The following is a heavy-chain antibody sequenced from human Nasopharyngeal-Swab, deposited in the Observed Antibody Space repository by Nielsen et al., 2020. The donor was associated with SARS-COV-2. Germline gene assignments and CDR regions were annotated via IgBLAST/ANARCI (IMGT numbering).Heavy chain of an antibody. V-gene: IGHV3-23*01. CDR2: ISGSGGST. Sequence: GESLKISCAASGFTFSSYAMSWVRQAPGKGLEWVSAISGSGGSTYYADSVKGRFTISRDDSKNTLYLQMNRLRAEDTAVYYCAKLALQQRVQVDYYGMDVWGQGTTVTVSS. D-gene: IGHD6-13*01. J-gene: IGHJ6*02. CDR1: GFTFSSYA. CDR3: AKLALQQRVQVDYYGMDV.